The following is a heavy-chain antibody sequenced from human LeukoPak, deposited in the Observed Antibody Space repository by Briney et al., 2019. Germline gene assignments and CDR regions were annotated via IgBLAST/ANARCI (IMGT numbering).Heavy chain of an antibody. J-gene: IGHJ4*02. CDR3: ARESGYAVGDY. CDR2: IYSGGST. CDR1: AFTVSSTY. D-gene: IGHD5-12*01. Sequence: PGGSLRLSCAASAFTVSSTYMTWVRQAPGKGLEWVSVIYSGGSTYYADSVKGRFTVSRDNSKSTLYLQMNSLRAEDTAMYYCARESGYAVGDYWGQGALVTVSS. V-gene: IGHV3-53*01.